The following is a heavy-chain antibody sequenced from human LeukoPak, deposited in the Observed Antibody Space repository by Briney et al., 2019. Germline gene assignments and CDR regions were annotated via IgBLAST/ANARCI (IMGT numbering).Heavy chain of an antibody. CDR1: GYTFTSYY. CDR3: AREGSGYPY. D-gene: IGHD5-12*01. J-gene: IGHJ4*02. CDR2: INPSGGST. Sequence: ASVKVSCKASGYTFTSYYMHWVRQAPGQGLEWMGIINPSGGSTSYAQKSQGRVTMTRDTSISTAYMEVSRLTSDDTAVFYCAREGSGYPYWGQGTLVTVSS. V-gene: IGHV1-46*01.